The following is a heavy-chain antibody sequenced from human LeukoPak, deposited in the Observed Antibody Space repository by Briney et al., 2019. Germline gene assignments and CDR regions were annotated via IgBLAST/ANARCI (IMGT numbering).Heavy chain of an antibody. CDR3: ARVGSNLWYASF. Sequence: GGSLRLSCAATGFTISDYYMSWIRQAPGKGLEWVSYITNSGSTVYYIDSVKGRFTISRDNAKNSLYLQMNSLRAEDTAVYYCARVGSNLWYASFWGQGALVTVSS. CDR1: GFTISDYY. V-gene: IGHV3-11*01. J-gene: IGHJ4*02. D-gene: IGHD6-13*01. CDR2: ITNSGSTV.